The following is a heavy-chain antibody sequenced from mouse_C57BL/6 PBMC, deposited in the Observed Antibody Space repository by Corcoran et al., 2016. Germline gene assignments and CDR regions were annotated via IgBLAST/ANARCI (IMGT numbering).Heavy chain of an antibody. CDR3: ARSGSSGYVAWFAY. CDR1: GYTFTDYY. J-gene: IGHJ3*01. Sequence: EVQLQQSGPELVKPGASVKISCKASGYTFTDYYMNWVKQSHGKSLEWIGDINPNNGGTSYNQKFKGKATLTVDKSSSTAYMELRSLTSEDSAVYYCARSGSSGYVAWFAYWGQGTLVTVSA. CDR2: INPNNGGT. D-gene: IGHD3-2*02. V-gene: IGHV1-26*01.